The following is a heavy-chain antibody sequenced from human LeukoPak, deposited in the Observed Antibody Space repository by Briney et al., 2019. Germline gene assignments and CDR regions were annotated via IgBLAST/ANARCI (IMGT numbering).Heavy chain of an antibody. CDR2: ISETGGGT. D-gene: IGHD2-2*01. V-gene: IGHV3-23*01. CDR3: EKDPQPAPMGAYFDF. CDR1: GFTFSSYA. J-gene: IGHJ4*02. Sequence: GGSLRLSCAASGFTFSSYAMNWVRQAPAQGLEWVSTISETGGGTYYAASVKGRFTVSRDNSKNTLSLQKISLRAEDTAIYYCEKDPQPAPMGAYFDFWGQGILVTVSS.